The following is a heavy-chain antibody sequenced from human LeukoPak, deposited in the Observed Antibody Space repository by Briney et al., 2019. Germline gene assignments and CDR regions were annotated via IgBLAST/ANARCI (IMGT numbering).Heavy chain of an antibody. D-gene: IGHD3-22*01. CDR1: GGSFSGYY. Sequence: SETLSLTCAVYGGSFSGYYWSWIRQPPGKGLEWIGEINHSGSTNYNPSLKSRVTISVDTSKNQFSLKLSSVTAADTAVYYCARLGHYYDSSGYSKIDAFDIWGQGTMVTVSS. CDR2: INHSGST. CDR3: ARLGHYYDSSGYSKIDAFDI. V-gene: IGHV4-34*01. J-gene: IGHJ3*02.